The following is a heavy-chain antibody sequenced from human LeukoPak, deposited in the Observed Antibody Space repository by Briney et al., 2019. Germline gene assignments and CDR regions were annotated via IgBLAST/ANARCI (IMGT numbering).Heavy chain of an antibody. CDR1: GFTFSSYA. D-gene: IGHD3-10*01. V-gene: IGHV3-64*01. CDR3: ARDDGWFGKFIGRSGAFDI. J-gene: IGHJ3*02. Sequence: GGSLRLSCAASGFTFSSYAMHWVRQAPGKGLEYVSAISSNGGSTYYANSVKGRFTISRDNSKNTLYLQMGSLRAEDMAVYYCARDDGWFGKFIGRSGAFDIWGQGTMVTVSS. CDR2: ISSNGGST.